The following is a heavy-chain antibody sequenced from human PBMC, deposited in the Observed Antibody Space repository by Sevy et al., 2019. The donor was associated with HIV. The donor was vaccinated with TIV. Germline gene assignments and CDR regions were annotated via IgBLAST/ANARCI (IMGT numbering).Heavy chain of an antibody. Sequence: ASVKVSCKASGYFFTGYYLHWERQTPGLGLEWMGRINPNSAGTNYAQNFQGRVTMTRDTSISTAYMELSRLRSDDTAVYYCARGGGYSSGWWTFDYWAREPWSPSPQ. V-gene: IGHV1-2*06. CDR2: INPNSAGT. J-gene: IGHJ4*02. CDR3: ARGGGYSSGWWTFDY. CDR1: GYFFTGYY. D-gene: IGHD6-19*01.